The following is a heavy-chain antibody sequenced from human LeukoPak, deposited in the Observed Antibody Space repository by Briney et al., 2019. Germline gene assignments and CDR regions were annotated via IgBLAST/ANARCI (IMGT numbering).Heavy chain of an antibody. CDR1: GYTFTSYD. Sequence: GASVKVSCKASGYTFTSYDINWVRQATGQGLEWMGWMNPNSGNTGYAQKFQGRVTMTRNTSISTAYMELSSLRSEDTAMYYCAKVRDTRDWYKDAFDIWGQGTRVTVSS. CDR3: AKVRDTRDWYKDAFDI. D-gene: IGHD6-19*01. V-gene: IGHV1-8*01. J-gene: IGHJ3*02. CDR2: MNPNSGNT.